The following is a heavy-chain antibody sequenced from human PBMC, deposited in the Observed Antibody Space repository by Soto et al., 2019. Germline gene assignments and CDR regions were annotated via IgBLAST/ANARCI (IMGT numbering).Heavy chain of an antibody. V-gene: IGHV3-11*01. Sequence: GGSLRLSCAASGFPFSDYYMSWIRQAPGKGLEWVSYISSSGSTIYYADSVKGRFTISRDNAENSLYLQMNSLRAEDTAVYYCARSWQQLPPGDAFDIWGQGTMVTVSS. D-gene: IGHD6-13*01. J-gene: IGHJ3*02. CDR2: ISSSGSTI. CDR3: ARSWQQLPPGDAFDI. CDR1: GFPFSDYY.